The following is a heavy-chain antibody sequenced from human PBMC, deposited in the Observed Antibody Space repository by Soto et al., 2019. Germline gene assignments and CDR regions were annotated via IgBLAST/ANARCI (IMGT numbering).Heavy chain of an antibody. CDR3: ARDCSSTSCYHDGGWFDP. D-gene: IGHD2-2*01. Sequence: SVKVSCTDSVGTYSSYTRSWVRQAPGQGLEWMGRIIPILGIANYAQKFQGRVTITADKSTSTAYMELSSLRSEDTAVYYCARDCSSTSCYHDGGWFDPWGQGTLVTVSS. J-gene: IGHJ5*02. CDR1: VGTYSSYT. V-gene: IGHV1-69*04. CDR2: IIPILGIA.